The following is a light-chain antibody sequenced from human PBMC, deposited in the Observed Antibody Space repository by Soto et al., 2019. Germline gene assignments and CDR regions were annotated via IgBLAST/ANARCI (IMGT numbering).Light chain of an antibody. CDR2: DAS. J-gene: IGKJ5*01. Sequence: EIVLTQSPATLSLSPGERATLSCRASQSVSSYLAWYQQKPGRAPRLLIYDASNRATGIPARFSGSGSGTDFTLTISSLEPEDFAVYYCQQRSNWPITFGQGTRLEMK. CDR1: QSVSSY. CDR3: QQRSNWPIT. V-gene: IGKV3-11*01.